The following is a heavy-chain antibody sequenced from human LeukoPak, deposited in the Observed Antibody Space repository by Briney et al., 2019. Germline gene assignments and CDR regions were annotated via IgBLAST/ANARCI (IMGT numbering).Heavy chain of an antibody. D-gene: IGHD2-2*01. CDR3: ARGSRGSSTSRLRNYYYYGMDV. CDR1: GYTFTSYD. V-gene: IGHV1-8*01. J-gene: IGHJ6*02. Sequence: ASVKVSCKASGYTFTSYDINWLRQATGQGLEWMGWMNPNSGNTGYAQKFQGRVTMTRNTSISTAYMELSSLRSEDTAVYYCARGSRGSSTSRLRNYYYYGMDVWGQGTTVTVSS. CDR2: MNPNSGNT.